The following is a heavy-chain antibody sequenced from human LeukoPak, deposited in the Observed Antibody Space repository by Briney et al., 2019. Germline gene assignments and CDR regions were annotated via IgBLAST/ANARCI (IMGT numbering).Heavy chain of an antibody. D-gene: IGHD2-15*01. J-gene: IGHJ4*02. V-gene: IGHV3-74*01. CDR3: ASQYCSGGSCYFLVDY. Sequence: GGSLRLSCAASGFTFSSYWMHWVRQAPGKGLVWVSRINSDGSSTSYADSVKGRFTISRDNVKNTLYLQMNSLRAEDTAVYYCASQYCSGGSCYFLVDYWGQGTLVTVSS. CDR2: INSDGSST. CDR1: GFTFSSYW.